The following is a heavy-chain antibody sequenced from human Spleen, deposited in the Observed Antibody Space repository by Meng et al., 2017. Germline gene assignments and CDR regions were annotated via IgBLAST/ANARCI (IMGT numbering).Heavy chain of an antibody. D-gene: IGHD3-16*01. Sequence: GGSLRLSCAASGLTVSSNYMSWVRQAPGKGLAWVSFIYSGGSTYYADSVKGRFTISRHNSKNTLYLQMNRRRAEDTAVYYGASRSITFVGVLATDVWGQGTTVTVSS. J-gene: IGHJ6*02. CDR3: ASRSITFVGVLATDV. V-gene: IGHV3-53*04. CDR2: IYSGGST. CDR1: GLTVSSNY.